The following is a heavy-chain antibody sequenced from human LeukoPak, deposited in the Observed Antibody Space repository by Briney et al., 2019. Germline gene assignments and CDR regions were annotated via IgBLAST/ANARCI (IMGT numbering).Heavy chain of an antibody. D-gene: IGHD3-16*01. Sequence: ASVKVSCKASGYTFTGYYMHWVRQAPGQGLEWMGWITPNTGGTNYAQTFQGRVTMTRDTSISTAYMELSRLRSDDTAVYYCARAGGGLDYWGQGTLVTVPS. J-gene: IGHJ4*02. CDR2: ITPNTGGT. V-gene: IGHV1-2*02. CDR3: ARAGGGLDY. CDR1: GYTFTGYY.